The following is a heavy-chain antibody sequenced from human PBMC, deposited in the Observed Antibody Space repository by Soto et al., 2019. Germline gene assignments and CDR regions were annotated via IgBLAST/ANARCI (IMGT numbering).Heavy chain of an antibody. Sequence: QVPLQESGPGLGKPSQTLSLTCPFSGGSLRSGCYYLSWIRQHPGEGLGWIGYIYYSGSTHYNPSLKSRVTISVDTSKNQFSLKLSSVTAADTAVYYCARALTTVTLFDPWGQGTLVTVSS. D-gene: IGHD4-17*01. J-gene: IGHJ5*02. CDR3: ARALTTVTLFDP. CDR2: IYYSGST. V-gene: IGHV4-31*03. CDR1: GGSLRSGCYY.